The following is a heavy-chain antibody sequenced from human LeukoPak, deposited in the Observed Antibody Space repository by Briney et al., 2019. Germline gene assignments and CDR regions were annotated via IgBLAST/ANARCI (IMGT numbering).Heavy chain of an antibody. Sequence: SETLSPTCTVSGGSISSGGYYWSWIRQHPGKGLEWIGYIYYSGSTYYNPSLKSRVTISVDTSKNQFSLKLSSVTAADTAVYYCARDSEGSSVTWGQGTLVTVSS. D-gene: IGHD6-6*01. CDR2: IYYSGST. V-gene: IGHV4-31*03. CDR1: GGSISSGGYY. J-gene: IGHJ4*02. CDR3: ARDSEGSSVT.